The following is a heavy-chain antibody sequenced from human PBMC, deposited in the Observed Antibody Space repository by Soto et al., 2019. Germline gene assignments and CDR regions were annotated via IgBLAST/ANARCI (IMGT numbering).Heavy chain of an antibody. Sequence: SETLSLTCAVYGGSFSGYYWSWIRQPPGKGLEWIGEINHSGSTNYNPSLKSRVTISVDTSKNQFSLKLSSVTAADTAVYYCARARPKYMVRGVRGWNVDFDIWGQGTMVTVSS. V-gene: IGHV4-34*01. CDR3: ARARPKYMVRGVRGWNVDFDI. CDR2: INHSGST. CDR1: GGSFSGYY. J-gene: IGHJ3*02. D-gene: IGHD3-10*01.